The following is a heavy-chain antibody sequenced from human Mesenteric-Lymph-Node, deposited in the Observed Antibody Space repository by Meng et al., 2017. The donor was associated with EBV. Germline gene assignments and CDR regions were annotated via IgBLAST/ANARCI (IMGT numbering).Heavy chain of an antibody. CDR2: IIPIFGTA. CDR1: GGTFSSYA. J-gene: IGHJ4*02. V-gene: IGHV1-69*13. D-gene: IGHD3-16*02. Sequence: QVNRGELGVGLKNPGAPVKVSCKALGGTFSSYAISWVRQAPGQGLEWMGGIIPIFGTANYAQKFQGRVTITADESTSTAYMELSSLRSEDTAVYYCARVQYGYVWGSYRQYYFDYWGQGTLVTVSS. CDR3: ARVQYGYVWGSYRQYYFDY.